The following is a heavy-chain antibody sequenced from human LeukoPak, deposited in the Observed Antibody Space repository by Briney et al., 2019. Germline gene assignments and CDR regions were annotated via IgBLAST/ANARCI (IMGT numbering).Heavy chain of an antibody. D-gene: IGHD3-10*01. CDR2: INHYGST. Sequence: SETLSLTCAVYGESLSNYYWSWIRQPPGKGLEWIGEINHYGSTNYNPSLKSRITISVDTSKNQFSLKLSSVTAADTAVYYCARLPDYYSRHGAPGWGQGTLVTVSS. V-gene: IGHV4-34*01. CDR1: GESLSNYY. CDR3: ARLPDYYSRHGAPG. J-gene: IGHJ4*02.